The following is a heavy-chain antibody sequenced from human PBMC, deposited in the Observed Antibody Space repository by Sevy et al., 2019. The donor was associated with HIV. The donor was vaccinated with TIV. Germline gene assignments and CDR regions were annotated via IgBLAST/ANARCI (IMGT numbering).Heavy chain of an antibody. V-gene: IGHV1-8*01. D-gene: IGHD1-26*01. CDR3: ASSNSGQYYYHYYGMDV. CDR2: MNPKSGNS. CDR1: GYTFSSYD. Sequence: ASVKVSCKASGYTFSSYDINWVRQATGQGLEWMGWMNPKSGNSGYAQKFQGRVTIIMNTSLSTAYMDLSSLRSEDTAVYYCASSNSGQYYYHYYGMDVWGQGTTVTVSS. J-gene: IGHJ6*02.